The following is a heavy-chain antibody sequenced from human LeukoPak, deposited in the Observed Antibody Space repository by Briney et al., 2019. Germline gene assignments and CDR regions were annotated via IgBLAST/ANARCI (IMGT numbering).Heavy chain of an antibody. Sequence: GGSLRLYCAASGFTFSSYDMHWVRQATGKGLEWVSALGTAGDTYYPGSVKGRFTISRENAKNSLYLQMNSLRAGDTAVYYCARGVQAAAGLFYFDYWGQGTLVTVSS. J-gene: IGHJ4*02. CDR2: LGTAGDT. D-gene: IGHD6-13*01. CDR1: GFTFSSYD. V-gene: IGHV3-13*01. CDR3: ARGVQAAAGLFYFDY.